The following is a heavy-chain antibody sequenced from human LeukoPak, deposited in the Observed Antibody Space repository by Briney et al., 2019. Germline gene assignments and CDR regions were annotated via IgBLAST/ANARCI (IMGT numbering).Heavy chain of an antibody. CDR3: SRQVVGNDY. J-gene: IGHJ4*02. D-gene: IGHD3-22*01. CDR2: INHSGYT. Sequence: SETLSLTCAVYGESSFSNYYWSWIRQTPGGALEWIVEINHSGYTNYNPSLKSRVTLSIDTSKNQFSLRLNSVTAADTAVYYCSRQVVGNDYWGQGTLVTVSS. V-gene: IGHV4-34*01. CDR1: GESSFSNYY.